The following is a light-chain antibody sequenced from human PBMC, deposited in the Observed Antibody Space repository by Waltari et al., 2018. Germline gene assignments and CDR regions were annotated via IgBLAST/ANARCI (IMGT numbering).Light chain of an antibody. CDR2: YDS. V-gene: IGLV3-21*04. J-gene: IGLJ3*02. Sequence: YVLTPPPSVSVAPGKTARLTCGGDNIGSKSVNWDQQKPGQAPVLVMFYDSDRPSEIPERFSGSNSGNTATLTISWVEAGDEADYHCQVWDDVTDSGVFGGGTKLTVL. CDR3: QVWDDVTDSGV. CDR1: NIGSKS.